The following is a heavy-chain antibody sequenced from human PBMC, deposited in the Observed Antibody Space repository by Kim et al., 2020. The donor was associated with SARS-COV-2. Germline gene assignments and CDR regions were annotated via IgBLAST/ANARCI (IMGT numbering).Heavy chain of an antibody. CDR3: ARGGADRGLWVGESINY. D-gene: IGHD3-10*01. CDR1: GFTFSSYS. J-gene: IGHJ4*01. V-gene: IGHV3-21*01. Sequence: GGSLRLSCAASGFTFSSYSMNWVRQAPGKGLEWVSSISSSSSYIYYAVSVKGRFTISRDNAKNSLYLQMNSLRAEDTAVYYCARGGADRGLWVGESINY. CDR2: ISSSSSYI.